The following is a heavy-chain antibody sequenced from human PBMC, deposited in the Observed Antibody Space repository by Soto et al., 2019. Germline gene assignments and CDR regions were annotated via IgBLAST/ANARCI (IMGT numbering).Heavy chain of an antibody. V-gene: IGHV1-69*01. CDR2: SIPYFGTA. CDR1: GGTFRNYA. D-gene: IGHD6-13*01. Sequence: QVQLVQSGAEVKKPGSSVKLSCKTSGGTFRNYAINWVRQAPGQGLEWMGGSIPYFGTANYAQTFQGRFTITADESTSTAYMELSSLRSEDTAVYYCAIPLPKQQLVRGAFDHWGQGTLVTVAS. CDR3: AIPLPKQQLVRGAFDH. J-gene: IGHJ4*02.